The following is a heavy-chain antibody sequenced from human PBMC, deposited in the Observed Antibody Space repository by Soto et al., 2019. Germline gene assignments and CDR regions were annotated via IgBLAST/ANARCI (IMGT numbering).Heavy chain of an antibody. D-gene: IGHD5-12*01. CDR2: IYRGGST. CDR3: ARARFGGLAAIFADC. Sequence: EVQLVESGGGLVQPGGSLRLSCAASGFTVSNNYMTWFRQAPGKGLEWVSVIYRGGSTYYADSVRGRFTISRDNSKNTRYLQMSSLRAEDTAVYYCARARFGGLAAIFADCWGQGTMVPVSS. CDR1: GFTVSNNY. V-gene: IGHV3-66*01. J-gene: IGHJ4*02.